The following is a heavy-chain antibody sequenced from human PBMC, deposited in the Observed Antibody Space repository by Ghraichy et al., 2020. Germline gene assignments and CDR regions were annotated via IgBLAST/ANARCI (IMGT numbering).Heavy chain of an antibody. CDR3: ARRYCRGGSCYSALDY. J-gene: IGHJ4*02. D-gene: IGHD2-15*01. CDR1: GGSVSSYY. Sequence: SETLSLTCTVSGGSVSSYYWSWLRQPPGKGLEWIGYVDYSGSTSFNPSLKSRITMSVDTSKNQISVKLTSVTAADTAVYYCARRYCRGGSCYSALDYRGQGALVTVSS. V-gene: IGHV4-59*02. CDR2: VDYSGST.